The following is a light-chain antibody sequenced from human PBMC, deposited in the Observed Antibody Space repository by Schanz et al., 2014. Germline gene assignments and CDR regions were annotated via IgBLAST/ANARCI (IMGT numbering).Light chain of an antibody. J-gene: IGKJ1*01. CDR3: QQYGSSSWT. V-gene: IGKV3-20*01. CDR2: GAS. Sequence: EIVLTQSPGTLSFSPGERATLSCRASQSVKSSFLAWYQQRPGQAPRLLIYGASTRATGIPDRFSGSGSGTDFTLTISRLEPEDFAMYYCQQYGSSSWTFGQGTKVEIK. CDR1: QSVKSSF.